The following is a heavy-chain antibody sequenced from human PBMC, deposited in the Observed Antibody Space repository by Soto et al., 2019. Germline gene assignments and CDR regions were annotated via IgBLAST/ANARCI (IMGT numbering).Heavy chain of an antibody. CDR2: ITGTSAFT. D-gene: IGHD3-16*01. Sequence: PXVSLRLSCAASGFVFSDFQFNWVRQAPGGGLEWLSSITGTSAFTEYAESIEGRFTISRDNPNKLLFLHMDNLRPEDTAVYYCARDNLAFQGAFDLWGQGTLVTVSS. J-gene: IGHJ4*02. CDR1: GFVFSDFQ. CDR3: ARDNLAFQGAFDL. V-gene: IGHV3-21*01.